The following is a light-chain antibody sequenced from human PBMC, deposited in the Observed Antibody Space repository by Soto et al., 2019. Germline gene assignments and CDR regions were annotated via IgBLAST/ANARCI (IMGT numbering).Light chain of an antibody. CDR3: VLYMGSGRV. J-gene: IGLJ3*02. CDR1: SGSVSTSYY. Sequence: QAVVTQEPSFSVSPGGTVTLTCGLSSGSVSTSYYPSWYQQTPGQAPRTLIYSTNTRSSGVPDRFSGSILGNKAALTITGAQADDESDYYCVLYMGSGRVFGVGTKLTVL. V-gene: IGLV8-61*01. CDR2: STN.